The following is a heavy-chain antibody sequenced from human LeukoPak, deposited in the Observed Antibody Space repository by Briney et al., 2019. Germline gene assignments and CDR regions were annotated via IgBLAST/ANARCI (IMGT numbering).Heavy chain of an antibody. CDR1: GGSFSGYY. J-gene: IGHJ5*02. CDR2: IYTSGST. V-gene: IGHV4-4*07. Sequence: SETLSLTCAVYGGSFSGYYWSWIRQPAGKGLEWIGRIYTSGSTNYNPSLKSRVTMSVDTSKNQFSLKLSSVTAADTAVYYCARDRLVRGVIPWFDPWGQGTLVTVSS. D-gene: IGHD3-10*01. CDR3: ARDRLVRGVIPWFDP.